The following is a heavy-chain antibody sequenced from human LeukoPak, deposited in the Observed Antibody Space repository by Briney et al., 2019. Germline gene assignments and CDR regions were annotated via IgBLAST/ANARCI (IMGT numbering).Heavy chain of an antibody. CDR2: ISYDGNNK. Sequence: PGGSLRLSCAASGFTFSSSVMHWVRQAPGKGLEWVAVISYDGNNKYYADSVKGRFTTSRDNSKNTLYVQMNSLRGEDTAVYYCAKGFCSTTSCPPMDVWGRGTTVTVSS. D-gene: IGHD2-2*01. CDR1: GFTFSSSV. J-gene: IGHJ6*02. CDR3: AKGFCSTTSCPPMDV. V-gene: IGHV3-30*18.